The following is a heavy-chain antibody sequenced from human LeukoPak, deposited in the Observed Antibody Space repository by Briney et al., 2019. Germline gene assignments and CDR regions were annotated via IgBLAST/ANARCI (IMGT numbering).Heavy chain of an antibody. CDR1: GFPFISYS. CDR2: ISSSSSYI. V-gene: IGHV3-21*01. Sequence: PGGSLRLSCAASGFPFISYSMNWVRPAPGKGLEWVSSISSSSSYIYYADSVKGRFTISRDNAKNSLYLQMNSLRAEDTAVYYCARVSLRYFDSEGDAFDIWGQGTMVTVSS. D-gene: IGHD3-9*01. J-gene: IGHJ3*02. CDR3: ARVSLRYFDSEGDAFDI.